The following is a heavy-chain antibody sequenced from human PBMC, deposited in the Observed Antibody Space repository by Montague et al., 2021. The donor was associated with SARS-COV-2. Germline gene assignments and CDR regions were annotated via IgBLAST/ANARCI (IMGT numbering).Heavy chain of an antibody. CDR1: GGSISSSSYY. D-gene: IGHD3-22*01. Sequence: SETLSLTCTVSGGSISSSSYYWGWIRQPPGKGLEWIGSIYYSGSTYYTPSLKSRVTISVDTSKNQFSLTLSSVTAADTAVYYCARFPYYYDNWFDPWGQGTLVTVSS. J-gene: IGHJ5*02. V-gene: IGHV4-39*07. CDR2: IYYSGST. CDR3: ARFPYYYDNWFDP.